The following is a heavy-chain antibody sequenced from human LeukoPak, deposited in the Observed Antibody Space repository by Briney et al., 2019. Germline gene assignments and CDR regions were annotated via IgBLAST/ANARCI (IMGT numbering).Heavy chain of an antibody. CDR2: ITTTGDRI. CDR1: GFTFSSYW. CDR3: VRDTKDY. Sequence: GGSLRLSCAASGFTFSSYWMNWVRQAPGKGLEWIAYITTTGDRIQYADSVKGRFTISRDNTKNSLYLQLNNLRADDTALYYCVRDTKDYWGQGTLVTVSS. V-gene: IGHV3-48*04. J-gene: IGHJ4*02. D-gene: IGHD2-8*01.